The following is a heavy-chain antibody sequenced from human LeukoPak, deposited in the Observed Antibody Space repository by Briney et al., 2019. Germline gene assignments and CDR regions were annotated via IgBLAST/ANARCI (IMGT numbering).Heavy chain of an antibody. J-gene: IGHJ6*02. CDR3: AKGTAAAGWISYYYYYYGMDV. D-gene: IGHD6-13*01. CDR1: GFTFSSYA. Sequence: GGSLRLSCAASGFTFSSYAMHWVRQAPGKGLEWVAVISYDGSSKYYADSVKGRFTISRDNSKNTLYLQMNSLRAEDTAVYYCAKGTAAAGWISYYYYYYGMDVWGQGTTVTVSS. CDR2: ISYDGSSK. V-gene: IGHV3-30*04.